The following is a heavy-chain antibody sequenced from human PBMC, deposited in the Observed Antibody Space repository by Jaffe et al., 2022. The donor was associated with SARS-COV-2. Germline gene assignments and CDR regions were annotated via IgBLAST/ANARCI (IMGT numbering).Heavy chain of an antibody. Sequence: EVQLVESGGGLVQPGGSLRLSCAASGFTFSSYWMSWVRQAPGKGLEWVANIKQDGSEKYYVDSVKGRFTISRDNAKNSLYLQMNSLRAEDTAVYYCARFYDSSGYYYYYGMDVWGQGTTVTVSS. J-gene: IGHJ6*02. CDR3: ARFYDSSGYYYYYGMDV. V-gene: IGHV3-7*03. D-gene: IGHD3-22*01. CDR1: GFTFSSYW. CDR2: IKQDGSEK.